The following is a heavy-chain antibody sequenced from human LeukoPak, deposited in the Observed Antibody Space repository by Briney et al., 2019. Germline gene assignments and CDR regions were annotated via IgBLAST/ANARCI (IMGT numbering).Heavy chain of an antibody. CDR1: GFTFSSYW. CDR2: INHNGNVN. D-gene: IGHD3-16*01. Sequence: GGSLRLSCAASGFTFSSYWMNWARPAPGKGLEWVASINHNGNVNHYVDSVKGRFTISRDNAKNSLYLQMSNLRAEDTAVYFCARGGGLDVWGQGATVTVSS. CDR3: ARGGGLDV. J-gene: IGHJ6*02. V-gene: IGHV3-7*03.